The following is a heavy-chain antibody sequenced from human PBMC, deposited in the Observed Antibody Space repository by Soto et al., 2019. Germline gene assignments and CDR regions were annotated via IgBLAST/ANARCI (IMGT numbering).Heavy chain of an antibody. J-gene: IGHJ4*02. V-gene: IGHV3-15*01. Sequence: GSLRLSCAASGFTFSNAWMSWVRQAPGKGLEWVGRIKGEADGGTTDYAAPVKGRITITRDHSKDTLYLHINSLKTEDTAVYYCTTGLSNGYYNFDYWGQG. CDR3: TTGLSNGYYNFDY. D-gene: IGHD3-22*01. CDR1: GFTFSNAW. CDR2: IKGEADGGTT.